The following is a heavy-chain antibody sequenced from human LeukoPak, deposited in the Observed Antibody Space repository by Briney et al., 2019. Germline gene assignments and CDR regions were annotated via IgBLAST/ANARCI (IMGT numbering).Heavy chain of an antibody. D-gene: IGHD3-22*01. CDR1: GGSISSSSYY. CDR3: ARSLSITYYYDSSGYPLTRDY. Sequence: SETLSRNCTVSGGSISSSSYYWGWIRQPPGKGLEWIGSIYYSGSTYYNPSLKSRVTISVDTSKNQFSLKLSSVTAADTAVYYCARSLSITYYYDSSGYPLTRDYWGQGTLVTVSS. CDR2: IYYSGST. V-gene: IGHV4-39*01. J-gene: IGHJ4*02.